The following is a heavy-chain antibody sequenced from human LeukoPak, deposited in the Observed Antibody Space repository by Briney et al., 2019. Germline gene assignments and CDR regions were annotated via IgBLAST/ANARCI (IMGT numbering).Heavy chain of an antibody. CDR2: ISSSSSYI. J-gene: IGHJ4*02. CDR1: GFTLKNFV. V-gene: IGHV3-21*01. Sequence: GGSLRLSCAGSGFTLKNFVMSWVRQAPGKGLEWVSSISSSSSYIYYADSVKGRFTISRDNAKNSLYLQMNSLRAEDTAVYYCARGDSGYYTRLFDYWGQGTLVTVSS. CDR3: ARGDSGYYTRLFDY. D-gene: IGHD3-3*01.